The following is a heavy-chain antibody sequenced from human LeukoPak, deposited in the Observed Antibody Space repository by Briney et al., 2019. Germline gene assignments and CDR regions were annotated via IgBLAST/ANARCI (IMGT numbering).Heavy chain of an antibody. V-gene: IGHV1-69*13. CDR1: GGTFSSYA. CDR3: ARASSDDTAMATPFAY. CDR2: ITPIFGTA. D-gene: IGHD5-18*01. Sequence: SVKVSCKASGGTFSSYAISWVRQAPGQGLEWMGGITPIFGTANYVQKFQGRVTITADESTSTAYMELSRLRSEDTAIYYCARASSDDTAMATPFAYWGQGTLVTVSS. J-gene: IGHJ4*02.